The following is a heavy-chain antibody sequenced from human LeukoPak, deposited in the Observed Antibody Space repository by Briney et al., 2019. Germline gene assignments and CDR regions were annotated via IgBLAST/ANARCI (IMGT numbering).Heavy chain of an antibody. V-gene: IGHV3-23*01. D-gene: IGHD6-13*01. CDR2: ISGSGGST. J-gene: IGHJ4*02. Sequence: GGSLRLSCAAAGFSFSDYYMSWVRQAPGKGLEWVSGISGSGGSTYYADSAKGRFTISRDNSKNTLYLQMNSLRVEDTAVYYCAKEGGLRSSWSFDFWGQGILVIVSS. CDR3: AKEGGLRSSWSFDF. CDR1: GFSFSDYY.